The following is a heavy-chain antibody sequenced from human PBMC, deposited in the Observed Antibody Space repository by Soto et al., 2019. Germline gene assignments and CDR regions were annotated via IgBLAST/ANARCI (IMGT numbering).Heavy chain of an antibody. CDR1: GFTFSTYP. J-gene: IGHJ4*02. CDR2: IGAGADVT. D-gene: IGHD2-15*01. Sequence: EVQLLGSGGGLVQPGGSLRLSCAASGFTFSTYPMTWVRQAPGKGLEWVSSIGAGADVTYYADSVKGRFTISRDNYKDTLFLQMNSLRADDTAVYYCAKYLSSCSGGSYSRDFDFWGQGTLVTVSS. V-gene: IGHV3-23*01. CDR3: AKYLSSCSGGSYSRDFDF.